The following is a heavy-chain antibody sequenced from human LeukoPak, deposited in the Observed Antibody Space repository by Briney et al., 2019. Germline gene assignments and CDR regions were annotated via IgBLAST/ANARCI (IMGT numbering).Heavy chain of an antibody. Sequence: PSETLSLTCTVSGGSISSSSYYWGWIRQPPGKGLEWIGSIYYSGSTYYNPSLKSRVTISVDTSKNQFSLKLSSVTAADTAVYYCARGDTAMVTISPFDYWGQGTLVTVSS. CDR2: IYYSGST. CDR1: GGSISSSSYY. CDR3: ARGDTAMVTISPFDY. J-gene: IGHJ4*02. D-gene: IGHD5-18*01. V-gene: IGHV4-39*07.